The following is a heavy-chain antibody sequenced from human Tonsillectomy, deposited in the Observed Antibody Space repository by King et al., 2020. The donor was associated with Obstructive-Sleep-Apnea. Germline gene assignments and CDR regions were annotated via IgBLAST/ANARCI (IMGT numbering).Heavy chain of an antibody. CDR1: GFTFSSYW. CDR2: INSDGSST. CDR3: AREGYSSSWYSLDY. J-gene: IGHJ4*02. D-gene: IGHD6-13*01. Sequence: VQLVESGGGLVQPGGSLRLSCAASGFTFSSYWMHWVRHAPGKGLVWVSRINSDGSSTSYADSVKGRFTISRDNAKNTLYLQMNSLRAEDTAVYYCAREGYSSSWYSLDYWGQGTLVTVSS. V-gene: IGHV3-74*01.